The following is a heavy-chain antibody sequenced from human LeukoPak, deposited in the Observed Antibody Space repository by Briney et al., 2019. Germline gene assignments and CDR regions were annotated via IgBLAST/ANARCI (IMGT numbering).Heavy chain of an antibody. V-gene: IGHV1-2*02. Sequence: ASVKVSCKASGYTFTGYYMHWVRQAPGQGLEWMGLIHPNSGGTNYAQKFQGRVTMTRDTSISTAYMELSRLRSDDTAVYYCARDREPLSGWTPDFDYWGQGTLVTVSS. J-gene: IGHJ4*02. CDR1: GYTFTGYY. D-gene: IGHD6-19*01. CDR3: ARDREPLSGWTPDFDY. CDR2: IHPNSGGT.